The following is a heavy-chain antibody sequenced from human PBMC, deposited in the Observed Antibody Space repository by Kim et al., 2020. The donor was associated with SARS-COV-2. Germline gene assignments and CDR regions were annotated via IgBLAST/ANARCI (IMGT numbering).Heavy chain of an antibody. V-gene: IGHV4-34*01. CDR2: INHSGST. Sequence: SETLSLTCAVYGGSFSGYYWSWIRQPPGKGLEWIGEINHSGSTNYNPSLKSRVTISVDTSKNQFSLKLSSVTAADTAVYYCARGLVCDYWGQGTLVTVSS. CDR1: GGSFSGYY. D-gene: IGHD3-9*01. CDR3: ARGLVCDY. J-gene: IGHJ4*02.